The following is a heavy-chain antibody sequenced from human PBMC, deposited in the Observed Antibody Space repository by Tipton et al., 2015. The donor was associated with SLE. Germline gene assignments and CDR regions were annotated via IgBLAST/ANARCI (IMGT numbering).Heavy chain of an antibody. V-gene: IGHV4-34*01. CDR1: GGSFSGYY. D-gene: IGHD3-16*02. J-gene: IGHJ4*02. Sequence: GLVKPSETLSLTCAVYGGSFSGYYWSWIRQPPGKGLEWIGEINHSGSTNYNPSLKSRVTISVDTSKNQFSLKLSSVTAADTAVYYCARRMITFGGVIASWGQGTLVTVSS. CDR2: INHSGST. CDR3: ARRMITFGGVIAS.